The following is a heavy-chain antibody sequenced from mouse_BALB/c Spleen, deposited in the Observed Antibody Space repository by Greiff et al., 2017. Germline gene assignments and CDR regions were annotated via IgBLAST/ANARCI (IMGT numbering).Heavy chain of an antibody. CDR1: GYSITSDYA. J-gene: IGHJ2*01. Sequence: EVKLQESGPGLVKPSQSLSLTCTVTGYSITSDYAWNWIRQFPGNQLEWMGYISYSGSTSYNPSLKSRISITRDTSKNQFFLQLNSVTTEDTATYYCARDPYDYDDGYYFDYWGQGTTLTVSS. CDR3: ARDPYDYDDGYYFDY. D-gene: IGHD2-4*01. CDR2: ISYSGST. V-gene: IGHV3-2*02.